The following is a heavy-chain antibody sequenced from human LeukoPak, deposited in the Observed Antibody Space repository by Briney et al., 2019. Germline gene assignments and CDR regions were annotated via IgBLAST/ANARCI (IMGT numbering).Heavy chain of an antibody. CDR3: ARTVGDGYNYWYFDY. V-gene: IGHV1-18*01. Sequence: ASVKVSCKASGYTFTSYGISWVRQAPGQGLEWMGWISAYNGNTNYAQKLQGRVTMTTDTSTSTAYMELRSLRSDDTAVYYCARTVGDGYNYWYFDYWGQGTLVTASS. D-gene: IGHD5-24*01. J-gene: IGHJ4*02. CDR1: GYTFTSYG. CDR2: ISAYNGNT.